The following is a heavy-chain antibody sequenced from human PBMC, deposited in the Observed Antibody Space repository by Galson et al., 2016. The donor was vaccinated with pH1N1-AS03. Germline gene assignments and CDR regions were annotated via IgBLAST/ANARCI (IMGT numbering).Heavy chain of an antibody. J-gene: IGHJ3*02. Sequence: PALVKPTQTLTLTCSVSGVSVTSSGVGVGWFRQPPGKALEWLALVYWDETRRYSPSLKNRLTITKDSSKNQVVLTVTSVDPMEIATYFCVLPNSGGNAFEIWGPGTMVTVSS. CDR3: VLPNSGGNAFEI. CDR2: VYWDETR. V-gene: IGHV2-5*02. D-gene: IGHD3-16*01. CDR1: GVSVTSSGVG.